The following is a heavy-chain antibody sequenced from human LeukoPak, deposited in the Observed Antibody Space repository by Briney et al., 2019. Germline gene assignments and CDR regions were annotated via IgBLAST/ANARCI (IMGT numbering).Heavy chain of an antibody. CDR3: ARGGFLGYCSSTSCPSSEYFQH. CDR2: INHSGST. V-gene: IGHV4-34*01. Sequence: SETLSLTCAVYGGSFSGYYWSWIRQPPGKGLEWIGEINHSGSTSYNPSLKSRVTISVDTSKNQFSLKLSSVTAADTAVYYCARGGFLGYCSSTSCPSSEYFQHWGQGTLVTVSS. D-gene: IGHD2-2*03. J-gene: IGHJ1*01. CDR1: GGSFSGYY.